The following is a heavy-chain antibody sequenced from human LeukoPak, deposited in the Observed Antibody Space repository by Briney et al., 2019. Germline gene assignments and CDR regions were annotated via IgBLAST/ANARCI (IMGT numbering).Heavy chain of an antibody. V-gene: IGHV1-69*05. Sequence: GASVKVSCKASGGTFSSYAISWVRQAPGQGLEWMGGIIPIFGTANYAQKFQGRVTITTDESTSTAYMELSSLRSEDTAVYYCARGPSPHLYSSSWQTTGFDPWGQGTLVTVSS. CDR1: GGTFSSYA. CDR2: IIPIFGTA. J-gene: IGHJ5*02. CDR3: ARGPSPHLYSSSWQTTGFDP. D-gene: IGHD6-13*01.